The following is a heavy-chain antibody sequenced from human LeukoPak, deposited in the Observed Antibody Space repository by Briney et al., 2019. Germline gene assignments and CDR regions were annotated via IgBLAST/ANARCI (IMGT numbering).Heavy chain of an antibody. Sequence: ASVKASCKASGYTFTSYDINWVRQATGQGLEWMGWMNPNSGNTGYAQKFQGRVTMTRNTSISTAYMELSSLRSEDTAVYYCARAQYSGSYPEIWGQGTLVTVSS. J-gene: IGHJ4*02. CDR1: GYTFTSYD. V-gene: IGHV1-8*01. D-gene: IGHD5-12*01. CDR3: ARAQYSGSYPEI. CDR2: MNPNSGNT.